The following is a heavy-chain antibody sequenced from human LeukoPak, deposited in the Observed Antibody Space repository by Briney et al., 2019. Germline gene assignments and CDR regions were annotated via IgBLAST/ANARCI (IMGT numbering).Heavy chain of an antibody. V-gene: IGHV3-53*01. CDR3: ARTRSYQPLLYVDY. D-gene: IGHD2-2*01. CDR1: GFTVSSNY. J-gene: IGHJ4*02. Sequence: GGSLKLSCAASGFTVSSNYMSWVRQAPGKGLEWVSVIYSGGSTYYADSVKGRFTISRDNSKNTLYLQMNSLRAEDTAVYYCARTRSYQPLLYVDYWGQGTLVTVSS. CDR2: IYSGGST.